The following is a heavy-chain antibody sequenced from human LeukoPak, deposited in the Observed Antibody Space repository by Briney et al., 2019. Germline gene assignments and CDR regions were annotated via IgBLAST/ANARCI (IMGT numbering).Heavy chain of an antibody. J-gene: IGHJ6*03. V-gene: IGHV1-2*02. CDR3: ARDQHYDFWSGYSYYYYMDV. CDR1: GYTFTGYY. D-gene: IGHD3-3*01. Sequence: ASVTVSCKASGYTFTGYYMHWVRQAPGQGLEWMGWINPNSGGTNYAQKSQGRVTMTRDTSISTAYMELSRLRSDDTAVYYCARDQHYDFWSGYSYYYYMDVWGKGTTVTVSS. CDR2: INPNSGGT.